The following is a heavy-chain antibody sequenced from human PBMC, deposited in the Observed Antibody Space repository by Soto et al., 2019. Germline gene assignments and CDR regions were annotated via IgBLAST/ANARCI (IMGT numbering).Heavy chain of an antibody. D-gene: IGHD5-12*01. CDR1: GFTFSSYG. CDR2: IWYDGSNK. CDR3: ARDKGGDGYNYSYFDY. V-gene: IGHV3-33*01. Sequence: VGSLRLSCAASGFTFSSYGMHWVRQAPGKGLEWVAVIWYDGSNKYYADSVKGRFTISRDNSKNTLYLQMNSLRAEDTAVYYCARDKGGDGYNYSYFDYWGQGTLVTVSS. J-gene: IGHJ4*02.